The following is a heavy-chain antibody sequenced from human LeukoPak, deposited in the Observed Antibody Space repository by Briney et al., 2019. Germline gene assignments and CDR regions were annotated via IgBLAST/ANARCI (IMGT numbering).Heavy chain of an antibody. Sequence: SETLSLTCTVSGGSISSYYWSWIRQPPGKGLEWIGYIYYSGSTNYNPSLKSRVTISVDTSKNQFSLKLSSVTAADTAVYYCARSPGGSYYYYYMGVWGKGTTVTVSS. J-gene: IGHJ6*03. CDR2: IYYSGST. D-gene: IGHD3-16*01. CDR3: ARSPGGSYYYYYMGV. CDR1: GGSISSYY. V-gene: IGHV4-59*01.